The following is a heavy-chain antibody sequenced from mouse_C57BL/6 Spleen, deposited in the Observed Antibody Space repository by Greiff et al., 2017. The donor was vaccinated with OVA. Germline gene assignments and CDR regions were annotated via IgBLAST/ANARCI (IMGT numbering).Heavy chain of an antibody. CDR1: GFSLTSYG. CDR3: ARQGGNCVGDMDY. D-gene: IGHD2-1*01. V-gene: IGHV2-9*01. Sequence: QVQLKESGPGLVAPSQSLSITCTVSGFSLTSYGVDWVRQPPGKGLEWLGVIWGGGSTNYNSALMSRLSISYDNSKSQVFLKMKSLQTDDTAMYNCARQGGNCVGDMDYWGQGTSVTVSS. J-gene: IGHJ4*01. CDR2: IWGGGST.